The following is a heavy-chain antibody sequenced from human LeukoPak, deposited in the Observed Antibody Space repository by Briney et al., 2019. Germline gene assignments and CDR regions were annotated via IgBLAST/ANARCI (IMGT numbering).Heavy chain of an antibody. CDR2: INSDGSST. J-gene: IGHJ4*02. CDR1: GFTFSSYW. Sequence: GSLRLSCAASGFTFSSYWMHWVRQAPGKGLVGVSRINSDGSSTSYADSVKGRFTISRDNAKNTLYLQMNSLRAEDTAVYYCARVGSIAVAGDFGHWGQGPLVTVSS. CDR3: ARVGSIAVAGDFGH. D-gene: IGHD6-19*01. V-gene: IGHV3-74*01.